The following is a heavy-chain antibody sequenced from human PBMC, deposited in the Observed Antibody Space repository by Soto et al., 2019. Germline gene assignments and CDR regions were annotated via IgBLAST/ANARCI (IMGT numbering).Heavy chain of an antibody. Sequence: QVQLVQSGAEVKKPGASVRVSCKASGYTFTSYDIYWVLQATGQGLEWMGWMNPFSGNAVYTQKFQDRVTMTRDTSIKTANKGMSGLRSEDTAVYYCTRGQGNQWGQGSLVTVSS. CDR2: MNPFSGNA. J-gene: IGHJ4*02. V-gene: IGHV1-8*01. CDR3: TRGQGNQ. CDR1: GYTFTSYD.